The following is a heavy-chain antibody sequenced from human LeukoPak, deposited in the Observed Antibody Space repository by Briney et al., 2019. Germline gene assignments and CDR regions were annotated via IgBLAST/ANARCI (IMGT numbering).Heavy chain of an antibody. J-gene: IGHJ6*03. CDR3: ARAYSSSSPYYYYYMDV. CDR2: ISGSGGST. Sequence: PGGSLRLSCAASGFTFSSYAMSWVRQAPGKGLEWVSAISGSGGSTYYADSVKGRFTISRDNSKNTLYLQMNSLRAEDTAVYYCARAYSSSSPYYYYYMDVWGKGTTVTVSS. CDR1: GFTFSSYA. D-gene: IGHD6-6*01. V-gene: IGHV3-23*01.